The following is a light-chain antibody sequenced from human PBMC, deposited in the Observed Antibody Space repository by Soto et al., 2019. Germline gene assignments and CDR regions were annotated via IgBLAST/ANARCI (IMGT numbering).Light chain of an antibody. CDR2: GSS. V-gene: IGKV3-15*01. CDR3: QQYYNWPRT. Sequence: EIVMTQSPATLSVSPGERATLSCRASQTLSNFLAWYQQKPGQAPRLLMYGSSTRATGVPARFSGSGSGTEFTLTISSPQSEDSAVYYCQQYYNWPRTFGQGTKVEIK. CDR1: QTLSNF. J-gene: IGKJ1*01.